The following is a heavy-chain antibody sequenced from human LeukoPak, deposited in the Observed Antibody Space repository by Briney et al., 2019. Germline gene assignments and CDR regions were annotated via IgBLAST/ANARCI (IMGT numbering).Heavy chain of an antibody. D-gene: IGHD3-10*01. CDR3: ARDRRFGELSWFDP. Sequence: GGSLRLSCAASGFTFSSYSMNWVRQAPGKGLEWVSSISNSSSYIYYADSVKGQFTISRDNAKNSLYLQMNSPSAEDPAVYYCARDRRFGELSWFDPWGQGTLVTASS. CDR2: ISNSSSYI. CDR1: GFTFSSYS. J-gene: IGHJ5*02. V-gene: IGHV3-21*01.